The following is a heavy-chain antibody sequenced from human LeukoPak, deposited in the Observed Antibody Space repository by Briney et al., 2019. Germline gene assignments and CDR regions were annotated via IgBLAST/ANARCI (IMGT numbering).Heavy chain of an antibody. V-gene: IGHV3-21*04. Sequence: GGSLRLSCAASGFTFSSYSMNWVRQAPGKGLEWVSSISSSSSYIYYADSVKGRFTISRDNAKNSLYLQMNSLRAEDTAVYYCAKDLSRISIAVAGTFDYWGQGTLVTVSS. CDR3: AKDLSRISIAVAGTFDY. CDR1: GFTFSSYS. CDR2: ISSSSSYI. D-gene: IGHD6-19*01. J-gene: IGHJ4*02.